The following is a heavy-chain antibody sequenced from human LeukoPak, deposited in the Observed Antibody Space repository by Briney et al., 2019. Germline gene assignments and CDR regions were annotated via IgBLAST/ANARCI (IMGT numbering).Heavy chain of an antibody. CDR1: AGSISSYY. J-gene: IGHJ5*02. D-gene: IGHD6-13*01. CDR2: IYYRGST. Sequence: PTHSLSPALTVAAGSISSYYGGWSRHPPGNGLGWGVYIYYRGSTNYNPSIKSRVTISAGTSTNQFYLKLNSVIAADTAVYYCARHPPNHSGNSWYTFDPWGQGTLVTVSS. CDR3: ARHPPNHSGNSWYTFDP. V-gene: IGHV4-59*08.